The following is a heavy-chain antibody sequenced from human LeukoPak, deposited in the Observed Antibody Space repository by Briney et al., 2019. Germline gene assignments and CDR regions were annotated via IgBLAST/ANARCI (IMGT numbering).Heavy chain of an antibody. CDR2: INKAGDSI. J-gene: IGHJ5*02. V-gene: IGHV3-48*03. Sequence: GGSLRPSCVGSGFTFSTYNMNWFRQAPGKGLEWVSYINKAGDSIYYAHSVKGRFTISRDNAKNSLYLQMSSLRVEDTAVYYCELDSYDSSPSHIWFDPWGQGTLVTVSS. CDR3: ELDSYDSSPSHIWFDP. CDR1: GFTFSTYN. D-gene: IGHD3-22*01.